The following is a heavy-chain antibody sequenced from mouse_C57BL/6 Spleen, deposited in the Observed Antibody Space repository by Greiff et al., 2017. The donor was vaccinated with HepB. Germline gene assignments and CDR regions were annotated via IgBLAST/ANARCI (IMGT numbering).Heavy chain of an antibody. Sequence: VQLQQPGAELVKPGASVKLSCKASGYTFTSYWMHWVKQRPGRGLEWIGRIDPNSGGTKYNEKLKSKATLTVDKPSSTAYMQLSSLTSEDSAVYYCAGTTVVATRYFDVWGTGTTVTVSS. CDR2: IDPNSGGT. J-gene: IGHJ1*03. CDR3: AGTTVVATRYFDV. CDR1: GYTFTSYW. D-gene: IGHD1-1*01. V-gene: IGHV1-72*01.